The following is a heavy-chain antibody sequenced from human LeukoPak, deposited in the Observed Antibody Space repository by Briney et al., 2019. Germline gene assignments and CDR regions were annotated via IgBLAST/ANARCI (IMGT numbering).Heavy chain of an antibody. CDR2: IYTSGST. CDR3: ARGRLDYDFWSGYLYYFDY. CDR1: GGSISSYY. J-gene: IGHJ4*02. D-gene: IGHD3-3*01. Sequence: PSETLSLTCTVSGGSISSYYWSWIRQPAGKGLEWIGRIYTSGSTNYNPSLKGRVTMSVDTSKHQFSLKLSSVTAADTAVYYCARGRLDYDFWSGYLYYFDYWGQGTLVTVSS. V-gene: IGHV4-4*07.